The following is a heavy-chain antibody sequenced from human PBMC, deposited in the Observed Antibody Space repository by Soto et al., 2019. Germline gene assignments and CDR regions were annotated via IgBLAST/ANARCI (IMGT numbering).Heavy chain of an antibody. CDR2: IWYDGSKK. CDR1: GFTFSTYG. Sequence: GGSLILFCAAPGFTFSTYGTHWVRQAPGKGLEWLAVIWYDGSKKYHADSVQGRFTISRDNSKNTVYLQMDSLRAEDTAVYYCVKDHCGGDCYSDPYFDYWGQGTLVTVSS. V-gene: IGHV3-33*06. D-gene: IGHD2-21*02. J-gene: IGHJ4*02. CDR3: VKDHCGGDCYSDPYFDY.